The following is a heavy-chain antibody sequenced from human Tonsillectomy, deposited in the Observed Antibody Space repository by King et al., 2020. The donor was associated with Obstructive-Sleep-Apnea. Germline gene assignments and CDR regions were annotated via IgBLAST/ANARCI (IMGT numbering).Heavy chain of an antibody. Sequence: VQLVESGGGLVQPGGSLRLSCAASGFTVSSYAMNWVRQAPGKGLEWVSGIIGSGGSTYYADSVKGRFTISRDNSKATLYLQRNSLRAEDTAVYYCAKDRRVGDYPGNAFDIWGQGTMVTVSS. CDR2: IIGSGGST. CDR1: GFTVSSYA. D-gene: IGHD4-17*01. J-gene: IGHJ3*02. CDR3: AKDRRVGDYPGNAFDI. V-gene: IGHV3-23*04.